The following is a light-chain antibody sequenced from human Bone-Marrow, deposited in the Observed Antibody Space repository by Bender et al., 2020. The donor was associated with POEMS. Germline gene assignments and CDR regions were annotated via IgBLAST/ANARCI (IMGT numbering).Light chain of an antibody. CDR3: AAWDDSLNGWV. CDR1: VVAKNY. Sequence: SYELTQPSSVSVSPGQTARITCSGDVVAKNYARWFQQKPGQAPVVVIYRDTERPSGVPDRFSGSKSGTSASLAISGLQSEDEADYYCAAWDDSLNGWVFGGGTKLTVL. J-gene: IGLJ3*02. V-gene: IGLV3-27*01. CDR2: RDT.